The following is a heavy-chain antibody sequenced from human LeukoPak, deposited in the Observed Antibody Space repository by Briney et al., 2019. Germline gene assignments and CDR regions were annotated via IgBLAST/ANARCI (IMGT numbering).Heavy chain of an antibody. Sequence: GGSLRLSCAASGFTFGSYAMSWVRQAPGKGLEWVSAISGSGGSTYYADSVKGRFTISRDNSKNTLYLQMNSLRAEDTAVYYCAKRYSGSYFIDYWGQGTLVTVSS. CDR3: AKRYSGSYFIDY. V-gene: IGHV3-23*01. J-gene: IGHJ4*02. CDR1: GFTFGSYA. D-gene: IGHD1-26*01. CDR2: ISGSGGST.